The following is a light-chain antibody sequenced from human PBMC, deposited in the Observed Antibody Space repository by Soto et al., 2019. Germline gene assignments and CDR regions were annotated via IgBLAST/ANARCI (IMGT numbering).Light chain of an antibody. CDR3: QQANSFPYT. CDR2: AAS. CDR1: QGVSNW. Sequence: DIQMTQSPSSVSASVGDGVTITCRASQGVSNWLAWYQQKPGKAPKLLNYAASTLRSGVPSRFRGSGSGTDFTITISSLQPEDFATYYCQQANSFPYTFGQGTKLEIK. J-gene: IGKJ2*01. V-gene: IGKV1-12*01.